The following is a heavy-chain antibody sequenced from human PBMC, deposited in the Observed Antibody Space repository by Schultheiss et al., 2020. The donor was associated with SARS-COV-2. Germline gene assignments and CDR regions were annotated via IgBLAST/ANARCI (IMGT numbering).Heavy chain of an antibody. Sequence: SQTLSLTCTVSGGSISSSSYYWGWIRQPPGKGLEWIGSIYYSGSTYYNPSLKSRVTISVDTSKNQFSLKLSSVTAADTAVYYCARLKYYYDSSGYYTDYWGQGTLVTVSS. V-gene: IGHV4-39*01. CDR1: GGSISSSSYY. D-gene: IGHD3-22*01. CDR2: IYYSGST. J-gene: IGHJ4*02. CDR3: ARLKYYYDSSGYYTDY.